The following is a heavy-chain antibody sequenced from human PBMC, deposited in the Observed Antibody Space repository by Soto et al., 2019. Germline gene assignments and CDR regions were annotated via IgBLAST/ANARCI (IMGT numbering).Heavy chain of an antibody. CDR1: GFTFSNYS. CDR3: ARGLSSGWFDY. J-gene: IGHJ5*01. V-gene: IGHV3-21*01. Sequence: EVQLVESGGGLVKPGGSLRVSCAASGFTFSNYSMNWVRQAPGKGLEWVSSISSTSKYIYYADSVKGRFTISRDNAKKSLYLQMTRLRAEDTAVYYCARGLSSGWFDYWGQGTLVTVSA. D-gene: IGHD6-19*01. CDR2: ISSTSKYI.